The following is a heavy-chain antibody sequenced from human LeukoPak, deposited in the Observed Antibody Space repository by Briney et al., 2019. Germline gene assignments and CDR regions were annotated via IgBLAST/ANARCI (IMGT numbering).Heavy chain of an antibody. D-gene: IGHD1-26*01. J-gene: IGHJ4*02. CDR1: GGSISSGSYY. Sequence: PSQTLSLTCTVSGGSISSGSYYWSWIRQPAGKGLEWIGRIYTSGSTNYNPSLKSRVTISVDTSKNQFSLKLSSVTAADTAVYYCARTESGSYYSWGQGTLVTVSS. CDR2: IYTSGST. CDR3: ARTESGSYYS. V-gene: IGHV4-61*02.